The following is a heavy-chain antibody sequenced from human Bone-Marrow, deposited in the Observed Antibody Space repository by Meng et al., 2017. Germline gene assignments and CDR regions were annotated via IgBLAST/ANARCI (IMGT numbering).Heavy chain of an antibody. D-gene: IGHD5-18*01. V-gene: IGHV3-15*01. CDR1: GFTFSNAW. CDR3: TTAAELTAMVYYFDY. J-gene: IGHJ4*02. Sequence: LSLTCAASGFTFSNAWMSWVRQAPGKGLEWVGRIKSKTDGGTTDYAAPVKGRFTISRDDSKNTLYLQMNSLKTEDTAVYYCTTAAELTAMVYYFDYWGQGTLVTVSS. CDR2: IKSKTDGGTT.